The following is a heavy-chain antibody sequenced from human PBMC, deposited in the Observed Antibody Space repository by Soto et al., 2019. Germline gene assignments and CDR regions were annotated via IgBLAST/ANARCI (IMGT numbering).Heavy chain of an antibody. CDR3: ARDQPKAVAPEYAFDI. CDR2: ISYDGSNK. J-gene: IGHJ3*02. Sequence: QVQLVESGGGVVQPGRSLRLSCAASGFTFSSYAMHWVRQAPGKGLEWVAVISYDGSNKYYADSVKGRFTISRDNSKNTLYQQMNSLRAEDTAVYYCARDQPKAVAPEYAFDIWGQGTMVTVSS. D-gene: IGHD6-19*01. CDR1: GFTFSSYA. V-gene: IGHV3-30-3*01.